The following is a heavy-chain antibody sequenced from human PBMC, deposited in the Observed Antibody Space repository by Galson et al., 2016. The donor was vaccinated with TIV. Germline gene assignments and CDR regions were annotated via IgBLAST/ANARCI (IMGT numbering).Heavy chain of an antibody. Sequence: SETLSLTCSVSGGSISSYYWSWIRQPPGKGLEWIGYIYYSGTTKYNPSLKSRVSISADTSKTQLSLRLSSVTAADTAVYYCATACYSNLNYYGMDFWGQGTVVTVSS. CDR3: ATACYSNLNYYGMDF. CDR1: GGSISSYY. J-gene: IGHJ6*02. D-gene: IGHD2-2*02. V-gene: IGHV4-59*01. CDR2: IYYSGTT.